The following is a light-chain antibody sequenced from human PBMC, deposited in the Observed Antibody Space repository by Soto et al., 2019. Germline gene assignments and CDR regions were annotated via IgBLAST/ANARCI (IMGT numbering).Light chain of an antibody. J-gene: IGLJ2*01. Sequence: QSALTQPASVSGSLGQSITISCTGTRSDVGGYNYVSWYQQYPGKAPKLMIYDVSNRPSGVSNRFSGSKSGNTASLTISGLQAEDEDDYYCSSYTSSSTTVVFGGGTKMTVL. CDR1: RSDVGGYNY. CDR2: DVS. V-gene: IGLV2-14*01. CDR3: SSYTSSSTTVV.